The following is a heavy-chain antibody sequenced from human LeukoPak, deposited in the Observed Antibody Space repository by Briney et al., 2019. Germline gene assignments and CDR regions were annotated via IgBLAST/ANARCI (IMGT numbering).Heavy chain of an antibody. V-gene: IGHV3-48*04. Sequence: GGSLRLSCAASGFTFRTSGMNWVRQAPGKGLEWVSYISSSGSTIYYADSVKGRFTISRDNAKNSLYLQMNSLRAEDTAVYYCARVVTDSSSDYWGQGTLVTVSS. CDR1: GFTFRTSG. D-gene: IGHD6-19*01. J-gene: IGHJ4*02. CDR2: ISSSGSTI. CDR3: ARVVTDSSSDY.